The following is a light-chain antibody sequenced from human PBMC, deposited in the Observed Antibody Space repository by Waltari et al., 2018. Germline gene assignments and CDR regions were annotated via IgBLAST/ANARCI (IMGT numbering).Light chain of an antibody. V-gene: IGLV3-19*01. CDR3: HSRDSSGDVL. CDR1: NLRTYY. J-gene: IGLJ2*01. CDR2: GKN. Sequence: SSELTQDPAVSVALGQTVRTTCQGDNLRTYYVRWFQQKPGQAPALVIYGKNNRPSGIPDRFSASSSGSTASLTIIGAQAEDEADYYCHSRDSSGDVLIGGGTKLTVL.